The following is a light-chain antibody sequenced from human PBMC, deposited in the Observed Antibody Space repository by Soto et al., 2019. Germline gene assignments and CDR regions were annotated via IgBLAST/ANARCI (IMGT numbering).Light chain of an antibody. Sequence: DIQLTQSPSFLSASVGDRVTITCRASQGITSDLAWYQQEPGKAPKLLIYAASTLQSGVPSRFSGSGSGTEFTLTISSLQXEXXXXXXXXXXXXXPQTFGGGTKVEIK. CDR1: QGITSD. J-gene: IGKJ4*01. CDR3: XXXXXXPQT. CDR2: AAS. V-gene: IGKV1-9*01.